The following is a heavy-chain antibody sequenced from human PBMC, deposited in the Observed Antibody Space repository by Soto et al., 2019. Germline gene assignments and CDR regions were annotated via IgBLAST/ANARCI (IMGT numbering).Heavy chain of an antibody. CDR1: GYTFTSHG. D-gene: IGHD3-16*02. J-gene: IGHJ4*02. V-gene: IGHV1-3*01. CDR2: INAGNGNT. Sequence: ASVKVSCKASGYTFTSHGMHYERQAPGQRLEWMGWINAGNGNTKYSQKFQGRVTITRDTSASTAYMELSSLRSEDTAVYYCARKIVRDGLRCFDYWGQGTLVTVS. CDR3: ARKIVRDGLRCFDY.